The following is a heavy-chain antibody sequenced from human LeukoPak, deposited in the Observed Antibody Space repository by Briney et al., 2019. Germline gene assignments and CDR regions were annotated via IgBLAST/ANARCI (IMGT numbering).Heavy chain of an antibody. V-gene: IGHV3-74*01. CDR1: GFTLSSYW. J-gene: IGHJ4*02. Sequence: GGSLRLSCAASGFTLSSYWMHWVRQAPGKGLVWVSRINSDGSSTSYADSVKGRFTISRDNAKNTLYLQMNSLRAEDTAVYYCAREGEYYYFDYWGQGTLVTVSS. CDR3: AREGEYYYFDY. CDR2: INSDGSST. D-gene: IGHD3-10*01.